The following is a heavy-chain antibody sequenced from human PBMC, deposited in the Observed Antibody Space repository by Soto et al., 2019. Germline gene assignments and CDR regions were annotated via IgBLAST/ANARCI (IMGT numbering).Heavy chain of an antibody. CDR2: IYYSGST. Sequence: SETLSLTCTVSGGSISSYYWSWIRQPPGKGLEWIGYIYYSGSTNYNPSLKSRVTISVDTSKNQFSLKLSSVTAADTAVYYCARDHRMGVVYFDYWGQGTLVTVSS. V-gene: IGHV4-59*01. D-gene: IGHD2-15*01. CDR3: ARDHRMGVVYFDY. CDR1: GGSISSYY. J-gene: IGHJ4*02.